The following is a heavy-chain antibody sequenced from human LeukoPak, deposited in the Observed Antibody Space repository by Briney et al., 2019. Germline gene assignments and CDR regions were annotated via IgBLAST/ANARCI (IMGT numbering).Heavy chain of an antibody. CDR1: GDSISNSRNY. Sequence: SETLSLTCTVSGDSISNSRNYWGWIRQPPGKGLEWIGNTYYSGTTYYSPSLKSRVTISVDTSKNQFSLKLTSVTAADTAVYYCARLPVSGYSYYYYIDVWGKGTTVTISS. V-gene: IGHV4-39*01. CDR3: ARLPVSGYSYYYYIDV. J-gene: IGHJ6*03. D-gene: IGHD6-19*01. CDR2: TYYSGTT.